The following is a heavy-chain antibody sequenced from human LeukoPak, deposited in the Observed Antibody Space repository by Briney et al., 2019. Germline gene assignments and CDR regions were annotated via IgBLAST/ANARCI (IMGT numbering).Heavy chain of an antibody. Sequence: GGSLRLSCAASGFTFDDYAMHWVRQAPGRGLEWVSGISGNSGSIGYADSVKGRFTISRDNAKNSLYLQMNSLRAEDTGLYYCAKVGSRGVFDYWGQGTLVTVSS. V-gene: IGHV3-9*01. CDR2: ISGNSGSI. CDR3: AKVGSRGVFDY. J-gene: IGHJ4*02. CDR1: GFTFDDYA. D-gene: IGHD1-26*01.